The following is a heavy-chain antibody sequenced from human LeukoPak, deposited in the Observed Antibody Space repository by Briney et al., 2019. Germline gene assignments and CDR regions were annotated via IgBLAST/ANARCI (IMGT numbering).Heavy chain of an antibody. V-gene: IGHV3-33*01. Sequence: GGSLRLSCVASGFIFSTYGLHWVRQSPGRGLEWVVVIWYDGSQRYYADSVKGRFTISRDDSQNTIYLQMDSLRAEGTAVYYCATSSPRNYFDHWGQGTLVTVSS. CDR3: ATSSPRNYFDH. D-gene: IGHD1-14*01. CDR1: GFIFSTYG. CDR2: IWYDGSQR. J-gene: IGHJ4*02.